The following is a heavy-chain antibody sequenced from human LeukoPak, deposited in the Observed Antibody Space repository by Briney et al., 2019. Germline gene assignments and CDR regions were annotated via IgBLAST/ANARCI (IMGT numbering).Heavy chain of an antibody. CDR1: SGSISTYY. J-gene: IGHJ6*03. D-gene: IGHD3-3*01. V-gene: IGHV4-59*01. CDR3: AKGACPIFGALSYMDV. Sequence: PSENLSLTCTVFSGSISTYYWSWIRQPPGKGLDCIGYIYYSGSTNFNPSLKSRVIISVDMSKNQFSLKLSSVTAADTAVYYCAKGACPIFGALSYMDVWGKGTTVTVSS. CDR2: IYYSGST.